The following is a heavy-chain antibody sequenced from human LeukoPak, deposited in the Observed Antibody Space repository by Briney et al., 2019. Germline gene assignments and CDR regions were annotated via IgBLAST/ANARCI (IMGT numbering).Heavy chain of an antibody. D-gene: IGHD3-22*01. CDR1: GFTFSSYA. Sequence: GRSLRLSCAASGFTFSSYAMHWVRQAPGKGLEWVAVISYDGSNKYYADSVKGRFTISRDNSKNTLYLQMNSLRAEDTAVYYCARDSNHYYDSSGGVGYWGQGTLVTVSS. CDR3: ARDSNHYYDSSGGVGY. J-gene: IGHJ4*02. V-gene: IGHV3-30-3*01. CDR2: ISYDGSNK.